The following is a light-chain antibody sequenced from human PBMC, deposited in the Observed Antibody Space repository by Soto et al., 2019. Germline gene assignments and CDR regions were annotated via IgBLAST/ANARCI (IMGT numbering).Light chain of an antibody. V-gene: IGKV3-20*01. CDR3: QQYYSSSLT. CDR2: GIS. Sequence: EIVLTQSPGTLSLSPGERATLSCRASQSVNSNYLAWYQQKPGQAPRLLIYGISKRATDIPDRFSGSGSGTEFTLTISSLQAEDLAVYYCQQYYSSSLTFGGGTKVDIK. CDR1: QSVNSNY. J-gene: IGKJ4*01.